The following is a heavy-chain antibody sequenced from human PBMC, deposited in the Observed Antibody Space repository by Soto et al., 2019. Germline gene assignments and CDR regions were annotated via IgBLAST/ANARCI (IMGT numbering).Heavy chain of an antibody. V-gene: IGHV4-30-4*01. J-gene: IGHJ4*02. CDR2: IYYSGST. CDR1: GGSISSGDYY. D-gene: IGHD3-22*01. Sequence: SETLSLTCTVSGGSISSGDYYWSWIRQPPGKGLEWIGYIYYSGSTYYNPSLKSRVTISVDTSKNQFSLKLSSVTAADTAVYYCARGPYYYDSSGYPDYWGQGTLVTVSS. CDR3: ARGPYYYDSSGYPDY.